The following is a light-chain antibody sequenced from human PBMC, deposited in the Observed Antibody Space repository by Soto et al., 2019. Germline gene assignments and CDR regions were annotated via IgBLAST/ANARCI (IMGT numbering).Light chain of an antibody. CDR1: SSDVGSYNL. CDR2: EVS. J-gene: IGLJ3*02. V-gene: IGLV2-23*02. CDR3: CSYAGDWV. Sequence: QSALTQPASVSGSPGQSITISCTGTSSDVGSYNLVSWYQQYPGKAPKLMIYEVSKRPSGVSNRFSGSKSGNTASLTISGLQAEDEADYYCCSYAGDWVFGGGTKVTVL.